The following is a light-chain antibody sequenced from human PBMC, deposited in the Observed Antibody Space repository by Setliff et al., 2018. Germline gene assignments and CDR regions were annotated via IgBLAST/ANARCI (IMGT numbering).Light chain of an antibody. CDR2: EVT. Sequence: ALTQPPSASGSPGQSVTISCTGTSSDVGGYKCVSWYQQHPGKAPKLMIYEVTYRPSGVSNRFSGSKSGNTASLTISGLQAEDEADYYCSSYSNSSILVFGTGTKVTVL. CDR3: SSYSNSSILV. CDR1: SSDVGGYKC. J-gene: IGLJ1*01. V-gene: IGLV2-14*01.